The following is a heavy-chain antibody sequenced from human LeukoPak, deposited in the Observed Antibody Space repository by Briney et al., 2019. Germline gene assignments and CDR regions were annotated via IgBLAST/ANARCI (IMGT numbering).Heavy chain of an antibody. D-gene: IGHD6-13*01. CDR3: ARLAAAEYYFDY. Sequence: SETLSLTCAVSGYSISSGYYWSWIRQPPGKGLEWIGEINHSGSTNYNPSLKSRVTISVDTSKNQFSLKLSSVTAADTAVYYCARLAAAEYYFDYWGQGTLVTVSS. CDR2: INHSGST. V-gene: IGHV4-34*01. CDR1: GYSISSGYY. J-gene: IGHJ4*02.